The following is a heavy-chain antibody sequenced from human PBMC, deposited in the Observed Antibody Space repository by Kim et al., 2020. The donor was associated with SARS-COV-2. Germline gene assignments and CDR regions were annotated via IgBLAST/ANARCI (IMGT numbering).Heavy chain of an antibody. CDR3: TTDRSLSVDSSNWYPGAFDY. V-gene: IGHV3-15*01. CDR2: VKSKTDGGTT. D-gene: IGHD6-13*01. Sequence: GGSLRLSCAASGFTFNDAWMNWVRQAPGKGLEWVGRVKSKTDGGTTDYAAPLKGRFTISRDDSESTVYLQMNSLKTEDTAVYYCTTDRSLSVDSSNWYPGAFDYWGQGTLVTVSS. CDR1: GFTFNDAW. J-gene: IGHJ4*02.